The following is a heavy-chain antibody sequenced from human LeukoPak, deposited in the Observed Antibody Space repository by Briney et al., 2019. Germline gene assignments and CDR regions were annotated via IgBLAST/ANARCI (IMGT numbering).Heavy chain of an antibody. CDR2: ISAYNGNT. CDR3: ARDHSNWNYALDF. Sequence: GASVKVSCKASGYTFTSYGISWVRQAPGQGLEWMGWISAYNGNTNYAQKFRDRVTMNTDTSTGTAYLDVRSLTSDDTAVYYCARDHSNWNYALDFWGQGTLVIVSS. D-gene: IGHD1-7*01. J-gene: IGHJ4*02. V-gene: IGHV1-18*01. CDR1: GYTFTSYG.